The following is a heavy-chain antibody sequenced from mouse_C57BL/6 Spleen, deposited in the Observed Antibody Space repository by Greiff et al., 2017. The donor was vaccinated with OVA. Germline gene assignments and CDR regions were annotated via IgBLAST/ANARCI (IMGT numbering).Heavy chain of an antibody. CDR3: AREGVSFYAMDY. CDR2: INPSNGGT. D-gene: IGHD6-2*01. J-gene: IGHJ4*01. Sequence: QVQLQQPGTELVKPGASVKLSCKASGYTFTSYWMHWVKQRPGQGLEWIGNINPSNGGTNYNEKFKSKATLTVDKSSSTAYMQLSNLTSEDSAVYYCAREGVSFYAMDYWGQGTSVTVSS. V-gene: IGHV1-53*01. CDR1: GYTFTSYW.